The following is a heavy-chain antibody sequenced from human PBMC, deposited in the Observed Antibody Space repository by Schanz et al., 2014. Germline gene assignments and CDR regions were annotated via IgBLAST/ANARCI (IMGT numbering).Heavy chain of an antibody. J-gene: IGHJ4*02. CDR2: ITPTLGKV. CDR1: GGTFRSYT. D-gene: IGHD5-12*01. Sequence: QVQLVQSGSELKKPGASVKVSCKASGGTFRSYTVSWVRQAPGQGLEWMGRITPTLGKVDYAQKFQGRVTITADISTSTAYMELISLTSEDTAVYYCARTGYDPSLTHWGQGTLVTVSS. V-gene: IGHV1-69*02. CDR3: ARTGYDPSLTH.